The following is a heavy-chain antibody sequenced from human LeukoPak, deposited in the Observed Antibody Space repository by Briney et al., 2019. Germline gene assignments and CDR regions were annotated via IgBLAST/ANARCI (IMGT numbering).Heavy chain of an antibody. CDR1: GYSFTNNY. CDR2: IYPRDGST. Sequence: ASVKVSCKASGYSFTNNYIHWVRQAPGQGLEWMGMIYPRDGSTSYAQRFQDRVTVTRDTSTSTVHMELSGLRAEDAALYYCARDQEGFDYWGQGTLVTVSS. CDR3: ARDQEGFDY. J-gene: IGHJ4*02. V-gene: IGHV1-46*01.